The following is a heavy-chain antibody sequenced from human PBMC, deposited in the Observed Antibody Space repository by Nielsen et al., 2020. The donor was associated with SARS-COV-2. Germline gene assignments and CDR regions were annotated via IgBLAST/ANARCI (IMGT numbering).Heavy chain of an antibody. CDR2: MNPNSGNT. V-gene: IGHV1-8*01. CDR3: ATDQAAAGLGAFDI. J-gene: IGHJ3*02. Sequence: ASVKVSCKASGYTFTSYDINWVRQATGQGLEWMGWMNPNSGNTGYAQKFQGRVTMTRNTSISTAYMELSSLRSEDTAVYYCATDQAAAGLGAFDIWGQGTMVTVSS. CDR1: GYTFTSYD. D-gene: IGHD6-13*01.